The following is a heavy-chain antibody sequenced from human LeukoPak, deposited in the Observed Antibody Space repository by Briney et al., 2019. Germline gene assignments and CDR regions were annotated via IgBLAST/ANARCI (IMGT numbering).Heavy chain of an antibody. J-gene: IGHJ6*03. CDR1: GYTFTSYD. V-gene: IGHV1-8*01. Sequence: ASVKVSCKASGYTFTSYDINWVRQATGQGLEWMGWMNPNSGNTGYAQKFQGRVTMTRNTSISTAYMELSSLRSEDTAVYYCASGIYCRGGSCYYYYYYMDVWGKGTTVTVSS. CDR3: ASGIYCRGGSCYYYYYYMDV. CDR2: MNPNSGNT. D-gene: IGHD2-15*01.